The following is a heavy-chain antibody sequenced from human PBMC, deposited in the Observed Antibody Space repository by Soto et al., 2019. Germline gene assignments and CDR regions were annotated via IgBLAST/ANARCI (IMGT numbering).Heavy chain of an antibody. CDR1: GGSISSGDYY. CDR3: ARSYSGYDYFDY. V-gene: IGHV4-30-4*01. D-gene: IGHD5-12*01. J-gene: IGHJ4*02. CDR2: IYYSGST. Sequence: SETLSLTCTVSGGSISSGDYYWSWIRQPPGKGLEWIGYIYYSGSTYYNPSLKSRVTISVDTSKNQFSLKLSSVTAADTAVYYCARSYSGYDYFDYWGQGTLVTVS.